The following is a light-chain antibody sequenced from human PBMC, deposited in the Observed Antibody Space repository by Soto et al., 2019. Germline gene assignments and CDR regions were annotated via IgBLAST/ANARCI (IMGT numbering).Light chain of an antibody. J-gene: IGKJ5*01. Sequence: VLTQSPAPLSLSPGETATLSCRSSQSISTYSAWYQQKPGQAPRLLIYGASNRVTGIPARFSGSGSGTEFTLTISSLQSEDFAVYYCQQYNNWPPITLGQGTRLEIK. CDR2: GAS. CDR1: QSISTY. CDR3: QQYNNWPPIT. V-gene: IGKV3-15*01.